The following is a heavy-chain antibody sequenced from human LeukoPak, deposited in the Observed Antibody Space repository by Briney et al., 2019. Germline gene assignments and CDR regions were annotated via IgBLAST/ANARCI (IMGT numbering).Heavy chain of an antibody. CDR3: ARGAGAAGGRDYYSDY. CDR2: ISDDANAI. CDR1: GFTFSSYA. D-gene: IGHD6-13*01. Sequence: GRSLRLSCAASGFTFSSYALHWVRQAPGKGLEWVAVISDDANAIHYTDSVKGRFTISRDNSRNTLYLQMNSLRPEDTAVYYCARGAGAAGGRDYYSDYWGQGMLVTVSS. V-gene: IGHV3-30*04. J-gene: IGHJ4*02.